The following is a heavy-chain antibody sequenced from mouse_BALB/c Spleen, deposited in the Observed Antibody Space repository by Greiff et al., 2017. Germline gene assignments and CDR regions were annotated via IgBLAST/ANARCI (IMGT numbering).Heavy chain of an antibody. V-gene: IGHV1S137*01. Sequence: LQESGAELVRPGVSVKISCKGSGYTFTDYAMHWVKQSHAKSLEWIGVISTYYGDASYNQKFKGKATMTVDKSSSTAYMELARLTSEDSAIYYCARDGLYGSAMDYWGQGTSVTVSS. D-gene: IGHD1-2*01. CDR3: ARDGLYGSAMDY. CDR2: ISTYYGDA. CDR1: GYTFTDYA. J-gene: IGHJ4*01.